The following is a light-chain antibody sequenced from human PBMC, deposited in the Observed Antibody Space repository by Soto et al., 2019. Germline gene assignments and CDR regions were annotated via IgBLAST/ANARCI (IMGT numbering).Light chain of an antibody. V-gene: IGKV3-11*01. Sequence: EIVLTQSPATLSLSPGEGASLSCRASQNISTYLAWYQQRPGQVPRRLIYGVSKRAPAIPPRFSGSGSGTDFTLSVSGLETEDFATYYCQQRTNSPPWTFAQGTRVELK. CDR1: QNISTY. CDR3: QQRTNSPPWT. J-gene: IGKJ1*01. CDR2: GVS.